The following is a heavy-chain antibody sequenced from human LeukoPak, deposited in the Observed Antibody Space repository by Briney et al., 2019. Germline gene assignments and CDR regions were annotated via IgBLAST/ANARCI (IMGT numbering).Heavy chain of an antibody. CDR3: ARGVGYCSGGSCYPPSRLYYGMDV. D-gene: IGHD2-15*01. V-gene: IGHV3-21*01. Sequence: KPGGSLRLSCAASGFTFSSYSMNWVRQAPGKGLEWVSSISSSSSYIYYADSVKGRFTISRDNAKNSLYLQMNSLRAEDTAVYYCARGVGYCSGGSCYPPSRLYYGMDVWGQGTTVTVSS. CDR2: ISSSSSYI. J-gene: IGHJ6*02. CDR1: GFTFSSYS.